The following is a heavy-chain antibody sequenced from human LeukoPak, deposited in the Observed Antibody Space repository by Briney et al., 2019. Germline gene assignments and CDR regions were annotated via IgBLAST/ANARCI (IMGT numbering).Heavy chain of an antibody. CDR2: ISPSGST. J-gene: IGHJ5*02. V-gene: IGHV4-61*09. CDR3: ARRHCTGISCYVDP. Sequence: SQTLSLTCTVSGDSYSSGSYSWAWIRQPAGKGLEWIGQISPSGSTNYNPSLKSRVTISVDTSKNQFSLRLNSVTSTDTAVYYCARRHCTGISCYVDPWGQGTLVTVSS. CDR1: GDSYSSGSYS. D-gene: IGHD2-2*01.